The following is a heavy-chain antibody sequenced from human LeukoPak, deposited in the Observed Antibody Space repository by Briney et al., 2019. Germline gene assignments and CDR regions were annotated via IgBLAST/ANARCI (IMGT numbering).Heavy chain of an antibody. CDR2: IYYSGST. J-gene: IGHJ6*03. CDR1: GGSISSYY. D-gene: IGHD2-21*01. V-gene: IGHV4-59*01. Sequence: SETLSLTCTVSGGSISSYYWSWIRQPPGKGLEWIGYIYYSGSTNYNPSLKSRVTISVDTSKNQFSLKLSSVTAADTAVYYCARDLGGAGDYYYYMDVWGKGTTVTLSS. CDR3: ARDLGGAGDYYYYMDV.